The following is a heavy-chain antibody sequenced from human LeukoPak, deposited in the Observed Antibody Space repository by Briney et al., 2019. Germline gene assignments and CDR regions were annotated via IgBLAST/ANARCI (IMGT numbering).Heavy chain of an antibody. V-gene: IGHV3-11*01. CDR1: GFTFSDYY. CDR3: ARDGYKTYYYDSSGYPT. J-gene: IGHJ4*02. CDR2: ISSSGGTI. D-gene: IGHD3-22*01. Sequence: GGSLRLSCAASGFTFSDYYMSWIRQAPGKGLEWVSYISSSGGTIYYADSVKGRFTISRDNAKNSLYLQMNSLRAEDTAVYYCARDGYKTYYYDSSGYPTRGQGTLVTVSS.